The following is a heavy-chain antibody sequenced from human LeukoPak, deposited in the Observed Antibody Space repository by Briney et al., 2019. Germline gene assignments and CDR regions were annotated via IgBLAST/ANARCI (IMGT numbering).Heavy chain of an antibody. J-gene: IGHJ4*02. D-gene: IGHD3-16*01. CDR1: GGSISSYY. Sequence: SETLSLTCTVSGGSISSYYWSWIRQPPGKGLEWIGYIYYSGSTNYNPSLKSRVTISVDTSKNQFSLKLSSVTAADTAVYYCARWRPPGGDEVDYFDYWGQGTLVTVSS. CDR3: ARWRPPGGDEVDYFDY. V-gene: IGHV4-59*01. CDR2: IYYSGST.